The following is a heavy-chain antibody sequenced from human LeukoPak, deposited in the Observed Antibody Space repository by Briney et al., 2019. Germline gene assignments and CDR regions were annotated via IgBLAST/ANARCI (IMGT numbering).Heavy chain of an antibody. CDR3: TKDGYGSGSYFPYALDI. J-gene: IGHJ3*02. CDR2: ISGSGGST. D-gene: IGHD3-10*01. Sequence: GGTLRLSCAASGFTFSSYGMSWVRQAPGKGLEWVSAISGSGGSTYYADSVKGRFTISRDNSKNTLYLQMNSLRAEDTAVYYCTKDGYGSGSYFPYALDIWGQGTLVTVS. V-gene: IGHV3-23*01. CDR1: GFTFSSYG.